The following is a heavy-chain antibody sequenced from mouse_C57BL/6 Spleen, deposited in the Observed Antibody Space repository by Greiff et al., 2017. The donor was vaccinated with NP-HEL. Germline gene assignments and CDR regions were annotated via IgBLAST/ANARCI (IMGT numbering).Heavy chain of an antibody. D-gene: IGHD2-4*01. J-gene: IGHJ1*03. Sequence: QVQLQQSGAELVKPGASVKISCKASGYAFSSYWMNWVKQRPGKGLEWIGQIYPGDGDTNYNGKFKGKATLTADKSSSTAYMQLSSLTSEDSAVYFCARELRPLYWYFDVWGTGTTVTGSA. CDR1: GYAFSSYW. V-gene: IGHV1-80*01. CDR2: IYPGDGDT. CDR3: ARELRPLYWYFDV.